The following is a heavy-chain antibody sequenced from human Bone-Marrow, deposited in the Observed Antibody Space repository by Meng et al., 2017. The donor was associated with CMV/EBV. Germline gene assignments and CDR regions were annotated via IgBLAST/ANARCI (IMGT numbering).Heavy chain of an antibody. J-gene: IGHJ4*02. V-gene: IGHV3-30-3*01. Sequence: GGSLRLFCVASRFTFTTFAMHWVRQAPGKGLEWVAIIANDGNNKYYADSVSGRFTIFRDNSGSTLYLQMKSLRIEDTAVYYCARETATGSFDNWGQGTLVTVSS. CDR2: IANDGNNK. CDR3: ARETATGSFDN. CDR1: RFTFTTFA.